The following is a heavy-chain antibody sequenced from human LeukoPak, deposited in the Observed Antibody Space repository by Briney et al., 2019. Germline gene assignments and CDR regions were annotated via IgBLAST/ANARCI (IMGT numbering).Heavy chain of an antibody. V-gene: IGHV1-46*03. CDR2: INPSGGST. CDR3: SCVPNYYGSGSSHYGMDV. Sequence: ASVKVSCKASGYTFTSYYMHWVRQAPGQGLEWMGIINPSGGSTSYAQKFQGRVTMTRDTSTSTVYMELSSLRSEDTAVYYCSCVPNYYGSGSSHYGMDVWGQGTTVTVSS. D-gene: IGHD3-10*01. J-gene: IGHJ6*02. CDR1: GYTFTSYY.